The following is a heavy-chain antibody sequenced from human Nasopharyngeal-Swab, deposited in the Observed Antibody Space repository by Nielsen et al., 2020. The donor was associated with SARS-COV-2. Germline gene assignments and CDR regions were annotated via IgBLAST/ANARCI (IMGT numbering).Heavy chain of an antibody. Sequence: GESLKISCAASGITFSWFDMHWVRQVMGKGLEWVSAIGTAGDTYYPRSMKGRFTISRGDSENILYLQMNSLRAEDTAVYYCTRTLSASYMDVWGKGTTVTVSS. CDR2: IGTAGDT. CDR3: TRTLSASYMDV. CDR1: GITFSWFD. V-gene: IGHV3-13*01. J-gene: IGHJ6*03.